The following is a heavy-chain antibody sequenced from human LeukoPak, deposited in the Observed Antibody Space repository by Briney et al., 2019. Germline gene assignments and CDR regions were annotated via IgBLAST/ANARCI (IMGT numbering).Heavy chain of an antibody. J-gene: IGHJ5*02. CDR1: GGSFSGYY. CDR3: ARAASITGTTGSAYVPLGSYWLDP. Sequence: SETLSLTCAVYGGSFSGYYWSWIRQLPGKGLEWIGEINHSGSTNYNPSLKSRVTISVDTSKNQFSLKLSSVTAADTAVYYCARAASITGTTGSAYVPLGSYWLDPWGQGTLVTVSS. D-gene: IGHD1-7*01. V-gene: IGHV4-34*01. CDR2: INHSGST.